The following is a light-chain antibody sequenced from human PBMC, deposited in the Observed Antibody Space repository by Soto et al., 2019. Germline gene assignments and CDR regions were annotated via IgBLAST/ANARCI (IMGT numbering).Light chain of an antibody. J-gene: IGLJ3*02. CDR1: SSNIGNGY. CDR2: QNN. Sequence: QSVLTQPPSVSAAPGQKVIISCSGSSSNIGNGYVSWYQQLPGTAPKLLIYQNNKRPSGIPDRFSGSKSGTSATLGITGLQTGDEADYYCGTWDSNLSNGVFGGGTKVTVL. V-gene: IGLV1-51*02. CDR3: GTWDSNLSNGV.